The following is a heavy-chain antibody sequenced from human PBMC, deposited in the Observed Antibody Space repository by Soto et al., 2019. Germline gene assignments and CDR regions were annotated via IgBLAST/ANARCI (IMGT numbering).Heavy chain of an antibody. V-gene: IGHV4-30-2*01. CDR3: ARGYLEQLALFDY. D-gene: IGHD6-6*01. CDR1: GGSISSGGYS. J-gene: IGHJ4*02. CDR2: IYHSGST. Sequence: ALETLPPTCAVSGGSISSGGYSWSWVRQPPGKGLEWIGYIYHSGSTYYNPSLKSRVTISVDRSKNQFSLKLSSVTAADTAVYYCARGYLEQLALFDYWGQGTLVTVSS.